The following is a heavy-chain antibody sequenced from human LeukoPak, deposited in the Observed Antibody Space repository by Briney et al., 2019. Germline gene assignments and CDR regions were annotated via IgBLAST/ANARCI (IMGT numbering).Heavy chain of an antibody. CDR2: IYHSGST. CDR1: GYSISSGYY. Sequence: SETLSLTCTVSGYSISSGYYWGWIRQPPGKGLEWIGSIYHSGSTYYNPSLKSRVTISVDTSKNQFSLKLSSVTAADTAVYYCARDVARDYGVGYWGQGTLVTVSS. CDR3: ARDVARDYGVGY. V-gene: IGHV4-38-2*02. D-gene: IGHD4-17*01. J-gene: IGHJ4*02.